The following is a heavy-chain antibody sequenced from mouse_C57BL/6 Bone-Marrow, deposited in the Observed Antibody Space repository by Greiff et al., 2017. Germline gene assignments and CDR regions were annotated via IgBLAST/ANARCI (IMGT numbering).Heavy chain of an antibody. CDR1: GYTFTDYY. D-gene: IGHD2-4*01. V-gene: IGHV1-26*01. CDR2: INPNNGGT. J-gene: IGHJ4*01. Sequence: EVQLQQSGPELVKPGASVKISCKASGYTFTDYYMNWVKQSHGKSLEWIGDINPNNGGTSYNQKFKGKATLTVDKSSSTAYMELRSLTSEDSAVYYCARKEDYAYYYAMDYWGQGTSVTVSS. CDR3: ARKEDYAYYYAMDY.